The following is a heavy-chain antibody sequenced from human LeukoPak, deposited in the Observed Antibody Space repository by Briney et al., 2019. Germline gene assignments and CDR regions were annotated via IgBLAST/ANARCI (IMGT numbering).Heavy chain of an antibody. CDR2: ISYIGST. Sequence: SETLSLTCAVSGDSFSSHYWTWIRQPPGKGLEWIGYISYIGSTNYNPSLKSRVTISIDTSKNQFSLKLSSVTAADTAVYYCARDLVTVTKGFDIWGQGTMVSVFS. J-gene: IGHJ3*02. CDR1: GDSFSSHY. CDR3: ARDLVTVTKGFDI. D-gene: IGHD4-17*01. V-gene: IGHV4-59*11.